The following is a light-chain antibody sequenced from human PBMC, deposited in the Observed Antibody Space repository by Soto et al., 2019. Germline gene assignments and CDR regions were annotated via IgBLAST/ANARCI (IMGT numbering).Light chain of an antibody. V-gene: IGKV1-5*03. CDR3: QHYDSFPCP. CDR1: QSVYKW. CDR2: EAS. J-gene: IGKJ1*01. Sequence: DIPMTQSPSTLSASVGDRITITCRASQSVYKWLAWYQQQPGKAPNLLIYEASTLESGVPSRFSGSGSGTEFTVTISSLQPDDFATYCCQHYDSFPCPFGRGTKVDVK.